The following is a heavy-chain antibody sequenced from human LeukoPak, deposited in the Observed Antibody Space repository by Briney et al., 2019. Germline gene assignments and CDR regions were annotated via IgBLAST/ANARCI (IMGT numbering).Heavy chain of an antibody. CDR1: GYTFTGYY. Sequence: ASVKVSCKASGYTFTGYYMHWVRQAPGQGLEWMGWINPNSGGTNYAQKFQGRVTMTRDTSISTAYMELSGLRSDDTAVYYCAREHSGSYCFDYWGQGTLVTVSS. D-gene: IGHD1-26*01. CDR2: INPNSGGT. V-gene: IGHV1-2*02. CDR3: AREHSGSYCFDY. J-gene: IGHJ4*02.